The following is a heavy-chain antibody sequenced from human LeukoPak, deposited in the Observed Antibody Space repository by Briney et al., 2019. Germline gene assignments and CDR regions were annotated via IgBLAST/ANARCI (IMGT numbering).Heavy chain of an antibody. J-gene: IGHJ4*02. CDR1: GFSLTTSGMC. V-gene: IGHV2-70*11. Sequence: SGPALVKPTQTLTLTCTFSGFSLTTSGMCVSWIRQPPGKALEWLARIDWDDDKYYSTSLKTRLTISKDTSKNQVVLTMTNMDPVDTATYYCARSWGYCSSSSCAPDYWGQGTLVTVSS. CDR2: IDWDDDK. D-gene: IGHD2-15*01. CDR3: ARSWGYCSSSSCAPDY.